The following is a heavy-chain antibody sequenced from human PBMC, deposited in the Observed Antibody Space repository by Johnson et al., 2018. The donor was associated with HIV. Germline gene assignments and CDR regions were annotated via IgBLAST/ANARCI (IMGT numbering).Heavy chain of an antibody. CDR2: ITWNGGGI. V-gene: IGHV3-20*04. CDR1: AFTFDDYG. J-gene: IGHJ3*01. CDR3: AKPYYDFGSGSSPPAG. D-gene: IGHD3-3*01. Sequence: VQLVESGGGVVRPGGSLRLSCAASAFTFDDYGMSWVRQAPGKGLEWVSGITWNGGGIGYADSVRGRFTISRDNAKNSLYLQMNSLKAEDTAVYYCAKPYYDFGSGSSPPAGWGQGTMVTVSS.